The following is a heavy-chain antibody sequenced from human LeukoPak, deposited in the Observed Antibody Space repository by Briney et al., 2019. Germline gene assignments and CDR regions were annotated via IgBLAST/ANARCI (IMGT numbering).Heavy chain of an antibody. D-gene: IGHD5-24*01. CDR2: IYYSGST. Sequence: SETLSLTCTVSGGSLSSYYWSWIRQPPGKGLEWIEYIYYSGSTNYNPSLTSRVTISVDTSKNQFSLKLSSVTAADTAVYYCARGGMAIDYWGQGTLVSVSS. CDR3: ARGGMAIDY. CDR1: GGSLSSYY. J-gene: IGHJ4*02. V-gene: IGHV4-59*01.